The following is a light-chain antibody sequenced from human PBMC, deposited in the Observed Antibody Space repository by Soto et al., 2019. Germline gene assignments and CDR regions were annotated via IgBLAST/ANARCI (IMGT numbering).Light chain of an antibody. V-gene: IGKV3-20*01. J-gene: IGKJ1*01. Sequence: IVLTQSPGTLSLSPGERTTLSCRASQSISRYLAWYQQKPGQGPRLLIYGASSRATGTPDRFSGSGSGTDFTLTISGLEPEDFAVYYCQQYGSSPTWTFGQGTKVDIK. CDR1: QSISRY. CDR2: GAS. CDR3: QQYGSSPTWT.